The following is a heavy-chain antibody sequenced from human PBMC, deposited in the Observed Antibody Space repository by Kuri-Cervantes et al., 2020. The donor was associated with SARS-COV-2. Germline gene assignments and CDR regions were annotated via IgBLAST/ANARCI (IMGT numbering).Heavy chain of an antibody. V-gene: IGHV1-69*06. CDR3: ARGGEMATITPTFDY. D-gene: IGHD5-24*01. CDR2: IIPIFGTE. J-gene: IGHJ4*02. CDR1: GGTFSSYA. Sequence: SVKVSCKASGGTFSSYAISWVRQAPGQGLEWMGGIIPIFGTENYAQKFQGRVTITADKSTSTAYMELRSLRSEDTAVYYCARGGEMATITPTFDYWGQGTLVTVSS.